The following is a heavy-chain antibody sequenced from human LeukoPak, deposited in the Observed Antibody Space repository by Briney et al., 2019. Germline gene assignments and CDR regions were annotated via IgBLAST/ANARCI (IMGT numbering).Heavy chain of an antibody. CDR1: GGSISSSSYY. CDR2: IYYSGST. D-gene: IGHD6-19*01. J-gene: IGHJ5*02. Sequence: PSETLSLTCTVSGGSISSSSYYWGWIRQPPGKGLEWIGSIYYSGSTYYNPSLKSRVTISVDRSKNQFSLKLSSVTAADTAVYYCARAQQWLVRGVNWFDPWGQGTLVTVSS. CDR3: ARAQQWLVRGVNWFDP. V-gene: IGHV4-39*07.